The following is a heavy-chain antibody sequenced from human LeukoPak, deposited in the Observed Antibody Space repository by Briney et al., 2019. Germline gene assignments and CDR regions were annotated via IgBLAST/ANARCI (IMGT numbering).Heavy chain of an antibody. CDR2: IFYSGYT. V-gene: IGHV4-59*01. CDR1: GGSISTYW. D-gene: IGHD3-22*01. Sequence: SETLSLTCTVSGGSISTYWWSWIRQSPGKGLEWIGNIFYSGYTNYNPSLKSRVTISVDTSKKQFSLKLTSVTAADTAVYYCARYDSSGFYQYYFDYWGQGTLVTVSS. J-gene: IGHJ4*02. CDR3: ARYDSSGFYQYYFDY.